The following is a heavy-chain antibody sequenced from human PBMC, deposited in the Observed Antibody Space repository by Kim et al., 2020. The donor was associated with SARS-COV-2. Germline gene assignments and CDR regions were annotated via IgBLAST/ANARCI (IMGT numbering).Heavy chain of an antibody. CDR2: IYHSGST. D-gene: IGHD3-10*01. CDR3: ARGMVRGVIIY. J-gene: IGHJ4*02. V-gene: IGHV4-59*12. CDR1: GGSISSYY. Sequence: SETLSLTCTVSGGSISSYYWSWIRQPPGKGLEWIGEIYHSGSTNYNPSLKSRVTISVDKSKNQFSLKLSSVTAADTAVYYCARGMVRGVIIYWGQGTLVTVSS.